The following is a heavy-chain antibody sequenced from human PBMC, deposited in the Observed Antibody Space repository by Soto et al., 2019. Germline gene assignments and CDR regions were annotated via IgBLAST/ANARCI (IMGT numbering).Heavy chain of an antibody. D-gene: IGHD3-9*01. V-gene: IGHV1-18*01. CDR1: GYTFTSHG. J-gene: IGHJ6*03. CDR3: ARQGDILTGYLLSYYYMDV. Sequence: ASVKVSFKASGYTFTSHGISWVRQAPGQGLEWMGWISAYNGNTNYAQKLQGRVTMTTDTSTSTAYMELRSLRSDDTAVYYCARQGDILTGYLLSYYYMDVWGKGTTVTVSS. CDR2: ISAYNGNT.